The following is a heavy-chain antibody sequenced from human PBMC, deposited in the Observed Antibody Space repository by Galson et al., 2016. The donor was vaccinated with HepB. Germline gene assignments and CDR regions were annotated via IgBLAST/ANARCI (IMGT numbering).Heavy chain of an antibody. J-gene: IGHJ4*02. CDR2: ISRSSSNHI. CDR1: GITLSSYS. D-gene: IGHD5-12*01. Sequence: SLRLSCAASGITLSSYSMNWVRQAPGKGLEWVSYISRSSSNHIYYADSVKGRFTISRDNAKNSLYLQMNSLRVEDTAVHYCAGLSGPFDNWGQGTLVTVSS. V-gene: IGHV3-21*01. CDR3: AGLSGPFDN.